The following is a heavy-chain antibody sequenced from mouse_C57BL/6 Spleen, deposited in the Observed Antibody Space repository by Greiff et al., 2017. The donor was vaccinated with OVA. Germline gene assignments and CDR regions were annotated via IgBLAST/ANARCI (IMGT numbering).Heavy chain of an antibody. J-gene: IGHJ2*01. CDR3: ARGGTSDY. V-gene: IGHV1-76*01. CDR2: IYPGSGNT. D-gene: IGHD3-3*01. CDR1: GYTFTDYY. Sequence: VQLVESGAELVRPGASVKLSCKASGYTFTDYYINWVKQRPGQGLEWIARIYPGSGNTYYNEKFKGKATLTAEKSSSTAYMQLSSLTSEDSAVYFCARGGTSDYWGQGTTLTVSS.